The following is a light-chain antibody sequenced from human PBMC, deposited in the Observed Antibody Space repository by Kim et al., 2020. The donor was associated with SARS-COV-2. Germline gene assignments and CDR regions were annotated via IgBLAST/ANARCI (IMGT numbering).Light chain of an antibody. CDR1: KLGDKY. CDR3: QAWDSIWV. CDR2: QDS. J-gene: IGLJ3*02. Sequence: SSELTQPPSVSVSPGQTASITCSGDKLGDKYACWYQQKPGQSPVLVIYQDSKRPSGIPERFSGSNSGNTATLTISGTQAMDEADYYCQAWDSIWVFGGGTQLTVL. V-gene: IGLV3-1*01.